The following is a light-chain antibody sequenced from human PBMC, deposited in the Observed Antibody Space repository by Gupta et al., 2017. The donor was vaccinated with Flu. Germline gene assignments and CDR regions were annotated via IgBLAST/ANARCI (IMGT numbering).Light chain of an antibody. CDR1: SNDVGGYNR. V-gene: IGLV2-11*01. J-gene: IGLJ1*01. CDR2: DVT. CDR3: SAHAGRVTWV. Sequence: QSAPPQPRSVSGSPGQSVTISSTGTSNDVGGYNRVSWYEQRPGKAPMLILYDVTQRPSGVHDCFAGTKAGNTAFLTISGLQADDEADYYCSAHAGRVTWVFGTGTTVTVL.